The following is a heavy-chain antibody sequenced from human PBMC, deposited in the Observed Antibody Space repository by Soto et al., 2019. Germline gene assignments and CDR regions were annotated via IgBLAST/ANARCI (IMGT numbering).Heavy chain of an antibody. Sequence: CKASGYTFTSYGISWVRQAPGQGLEWMGWISAYNGNTNYAQKLQGRVTMTTDTSTSTAYMELRSLRSDDTAVYYCARDGDFWSGYPNWFDPWGQGTLVTVSS. CDR2: ISAYNGNT. V-gene: IGHV1-18*04. J-gene: IGHJ5*02. D-gene: IGHD3-3*01. CDR1: GYTFTSYG. CDR3: ARDGDFWSGYPNWFDP.